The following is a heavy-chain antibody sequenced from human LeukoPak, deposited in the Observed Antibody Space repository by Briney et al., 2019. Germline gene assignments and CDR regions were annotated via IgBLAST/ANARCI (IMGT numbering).Heavy chain of an antibody. CDR3: ARVVGDYDFWSCPGY. J-gene: IGHJ4*02. Sequence: GASVKVSCKASGYTFTSYDISWVRQAPGQGLEWMGWMNPNSGSTGYAQKFQGRVTMTRNTSISTAYMELSSMRSEDTAVYDCARVVGDYDFWSCPGYWGQGTLVTVPS. CDR1: GYTFTSYD. CDR2: MNPNSGST. V-gene: IGHV1-8*01. D-gene: IGHD3-3*01.